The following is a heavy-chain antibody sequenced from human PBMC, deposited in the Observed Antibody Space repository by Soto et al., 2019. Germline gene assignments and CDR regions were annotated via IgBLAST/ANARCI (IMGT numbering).Heavy chain of an antibody. D-gene: IGHD4-4*01. CDR1: GYTFTSYG. V-gene: IGHV1-18*01. J-gene: IGHJ5*02. Sequence: QVQLVQSGAEVKKPGASVKVSCKASGYTFTSYGISWVRQAPGQGLEWMGWISAYNGNTNYAQKLQGRVTMTTGTSTSTAYMELRSLRSDDTAVYYCASALELQFSYGWFDPWCQGTLVTVSS. CDR2: ISAYNGNT. CDR3: ASALELQFSYGWFDP.